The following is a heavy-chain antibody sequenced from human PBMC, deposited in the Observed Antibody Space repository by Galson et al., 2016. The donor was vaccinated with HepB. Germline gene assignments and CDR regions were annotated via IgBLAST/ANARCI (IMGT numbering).Heavy chain of an antibody. D-gene: IGHD2/OR15-2a*01. CDR2: VSGHAGST. CDR1: GFAFNTYA. CDR3: AKANIIMVTLGIYLDT. J-gene: IGHJ5*02. V-gene: IGHV3-23*01. Sequence: SLRLSCATSGFAFNTYAMNWVRQAPGKGLEWVAGVSGHAGSTYYADSVKGRFAISRDNSKNTLFLQMNGLRADDTAVYYCAKANIIMVTLGIYLDTWGPGTLGTVSS.